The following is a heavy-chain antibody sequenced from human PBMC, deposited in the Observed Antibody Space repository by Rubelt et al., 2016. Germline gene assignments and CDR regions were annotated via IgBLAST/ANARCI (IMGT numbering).Heavy chain of an antibody. V-gene: IGHV7-4-1*02. CDR2: INTNTGNP. CDR3: ARDSGTYLFDY. J-gene: IGHJ4*02. Sequence: QVQLVQSGSELKKPGASVKVSCKTSGYTFTNYVMNWVRQAPGQGLEWIGWINTNTGNPTYAQGFTGRFVFSLDTSVSTAYLHISSLKAEDTGVYYCARDSGTYLFDYWGQGTLVTVSS. CDR1: GYTFTNYV. D-gene: IGHD1-26*01.